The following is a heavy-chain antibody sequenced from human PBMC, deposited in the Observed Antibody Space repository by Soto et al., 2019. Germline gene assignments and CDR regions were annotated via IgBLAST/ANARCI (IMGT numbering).Heavy chain of an antibody. CDR2: IYSGGST. CDR1: GFTVSSNY. J-gene: IGHJ4*02. Sequence: GGSLRLSCAASGFTVSSNYMSWVRQAPGKGLEWVSIIYSGGSTYYADSVKGRFTISRDNSRNTLYLQMNSLGAEDTAVYYCARSNIAAVVLDYWGQGTLVTVSS. V-gene: IGHV3-53*01. CDR3: ARSNIAAVVLDY. D-gene: IGHD6-13*01.